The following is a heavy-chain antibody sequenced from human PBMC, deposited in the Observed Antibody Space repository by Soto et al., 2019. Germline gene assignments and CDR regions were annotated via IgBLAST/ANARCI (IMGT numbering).Heavy chain of an antibody. CDR3: SRGYGFWSCYYSYLFDP. CDR1: GGSISSYY. Sequence: KTSETLSLTCTVSGGSISSYYWSWIRQPPGKGLEWIGYIYYSGSTNYNPSLKSRVTISVDTSKNQFSLKLSSVTAAATAVYFCSRGYGFWSCYYSYLFDPWGQGTLVTVSS. D-gene: IGHD3-3*01. J-gene: IGHJ5*02. V-gene: IGHV4-59*01. CDR2: IYYSGST.